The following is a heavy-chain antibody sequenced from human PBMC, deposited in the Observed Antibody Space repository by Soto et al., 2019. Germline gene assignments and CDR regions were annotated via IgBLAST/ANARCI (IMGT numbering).Heavy chain of an antibody. V-gene: IGHV4-39*01. CDR2: IYSGST. Sequence: QLQLQESGPGLVKPSETLSLTCTVSGGSISSSSYYWGWIRQPPGKGLEWIGSIYSGSTYYNPSLKSRVTISVDTSKNQFSLKLSSVTAADTAVYYCARPQGSSWYYFDYWGQGTLVTVSS. D-gene: IGHD6-13*01. CDR1: GGSISSSSYY. CDR3: ARPQGSSWYYFDY. J-gene: IGHJ4*02.